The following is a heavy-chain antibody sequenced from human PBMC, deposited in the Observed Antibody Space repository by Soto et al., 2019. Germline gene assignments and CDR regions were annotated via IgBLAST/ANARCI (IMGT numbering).Heavy chain of an antibody. J-gene: IGHJ4*01. D-gene: IGHD3-10*01. Sequence: QVQLVESGGGVVQPGRSLRLSCAASGFAFSSYAMHWVRQAPGKGLEWVAVISYDGSNKYYADSVKGRFTISRDNSKSPLYLQMNSLRAEDTAVYYCARDFSGSGDWGHGTLVTVSS. V-gene: IGHV3-30*01. CDR1: GFAFSSYA. CDR3: ARDFSGSGD. CDR2: ISYDGSNK.